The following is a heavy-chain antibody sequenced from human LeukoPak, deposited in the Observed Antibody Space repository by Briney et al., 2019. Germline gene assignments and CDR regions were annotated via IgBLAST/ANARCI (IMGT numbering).Heavy chain of an antibody. CDR3: WPSSSWSF. CDR1: GFTFSSYS. V-gene: IGHV3-21*01. CDR2: ISSSSSYI. D-gene: IGHD6-13*01. Sequence: PGGSLRLSCAASGFTFSSYSMNWVRQAPGKGLEWVSSISSSSSYIYYADSVRGRFTISRDNAKNSLYLQMSSLRAEDTAVYYCWPSSSWSFWGQGTLVTVSS. J-gene: IGHJ4*02.